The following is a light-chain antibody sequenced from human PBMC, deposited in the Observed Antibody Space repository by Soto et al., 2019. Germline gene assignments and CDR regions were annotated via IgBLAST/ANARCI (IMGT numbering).Light chain of an antibody. CDR1: QSISDY. CDR3: QQANSFPLT. J-gene: IGKJ4*01. V-gene: IGKV1-39*01. Sequence: DIQVTQSPASLSASVGDRVTITCRTSQSISDYLNWYQQQPGKAPKLLIYGVYTLQSGVPSRFSASGSGTDFTLTISSLQPEDFATYYCQQANSFPLTFGGGTKVDIK. CDR2: GVY.